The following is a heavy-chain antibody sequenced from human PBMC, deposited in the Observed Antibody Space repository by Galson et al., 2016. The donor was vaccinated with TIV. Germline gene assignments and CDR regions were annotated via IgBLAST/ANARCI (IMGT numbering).Heavy chain of an antibody. D-gene: IGHD2-21*02. CDR2: INPSSGGT. J-gene: IGHJ5*02. CDR3: ARGQSDSRGFDA. V-gene: IGHV1-2*04. CDR1: GYSFTDYY. Sequence: SVKVSCKASGYSFTDYYIHWVRQAPGQGLEWMGWINPSSGGTFYAQRFQDWVTMTRGTSISTTYMELSRLRPKDTAVYYCARGQSDSRGFDALGQGTLVTVSP.